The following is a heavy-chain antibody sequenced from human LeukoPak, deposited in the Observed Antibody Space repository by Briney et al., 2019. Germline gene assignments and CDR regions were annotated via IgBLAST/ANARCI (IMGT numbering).Heavy chain of an antibody. V-gene: IGHV4-38-2*02. CDR2: IYHSGST. J-gene: IGHJ4*02. Sequence: SETLSLTCAVSGYSISSGYYWGWIRQPPGKGLEWIGSIYHSGSTYYNPSLKSRVTISVDTSKNQFSLKLSSVTAADTAVYYCARDFAEGDYGKFDYWGQGTLVTVSS. CDR3: ARDFAEGDYGKFDY. CDR1: GYSISSGYY. D-gene: IGHD4/OR15-4a*01.